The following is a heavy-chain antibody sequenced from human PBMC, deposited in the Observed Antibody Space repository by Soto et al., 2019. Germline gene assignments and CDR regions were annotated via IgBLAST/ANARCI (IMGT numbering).Heavy chain of an antibody. CDR3: AREKVERRYYYYGMDV. D-gene: IGHD1-1*01. V-gene: IGHV1-2*02. J-gene: IGHJ6*02. CDR1: GYTFTGYY. CDR2: INPNSGGT. Sequence: QVQLVQSGAEVKKPGASVKVSCKASGYTFTGYYIHWVRQAPGQGLEWMGWINPNSGGTDYAQNFQDRVTMTRDTSITTAYMELSRLTSDDTAVYYCAREKVERRYYYYGMDVWGQGTTVTVSS.